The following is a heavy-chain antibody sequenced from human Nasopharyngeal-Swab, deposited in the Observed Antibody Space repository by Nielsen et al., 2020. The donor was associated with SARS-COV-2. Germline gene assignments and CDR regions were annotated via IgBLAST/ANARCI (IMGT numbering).Heavy chain of an antibody. CDR2: IYPGDSDT. D-gene: IGHD3-10*01. Sequence: GESLKISCQGSGYTFSSYWIAWVRQMPGKGLAWMGSIYPGDSDTRYSPSFQGQVTISADKSISTAYLQWSSLRASDTAMYSCASCFGSGSYYGMGYWGQGTLVTVSS. CDR1: GYTFSSYW. V-gene: IGHV5-51*01. CDR3: ASCFGSGSYYGMGY. J-gene: IGHJ4*02.